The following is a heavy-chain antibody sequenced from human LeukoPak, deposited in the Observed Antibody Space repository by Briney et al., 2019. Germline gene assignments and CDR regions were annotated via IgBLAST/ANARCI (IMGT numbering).Heavy chain of an antibody. CDR3: ARFSSLEELSLFRY. Sequence: PGGSLRLSCAASGFTFSSYGMHWVRQAPGKGLEWVAFIRYDGSKKYYADSVKGRFTISRDNSKNTLYLQMNSLRAEDTAVYYCARFSSLEELSLFRYWGQGTLVTVSS. CDR1: GFTFSSYG. V-gene: IGHV3-30*02. J-gene: IGHJ4*02. CDR2: IRYDGSKK. D-gene: IGHD3-16*02.